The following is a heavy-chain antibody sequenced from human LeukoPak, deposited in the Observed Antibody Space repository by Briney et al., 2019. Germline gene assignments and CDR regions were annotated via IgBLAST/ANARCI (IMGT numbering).Heavy chain of an antibody. CDR1: GFTFSSYA. CDR3: AKDLVGATVRGDY. Sequence: PGGSLRLSCAASGFTFSSYAMSWVRQAPGKGLEWVSAISGSGGSTYYADSVKGRFTTSRDNSKNTLYLQMNSLRAEDTAVYYCAKDLVGATVRGDYWGQGTLVTVSS. J-gene: IGHJ4*02. CDR2: ISGSGGST. V-gene: IGHV3-23*01. D-gene: IGHD1-26*01.